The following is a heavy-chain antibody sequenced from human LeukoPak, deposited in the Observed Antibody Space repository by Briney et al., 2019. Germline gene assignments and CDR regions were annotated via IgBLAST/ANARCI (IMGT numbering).Heavy chain of an antibody. J-gene: IGHJ3*02. CDR2: INHSGST. D-gene: IGHD5-24*01. CDR1: GGSFSGYY. Sequence: SETLSLTCAVYGGSFSGYYWSWIRQPPGKGLEWIGEINHSGSTNYNPSLKSRVTISVDTSKNQFSLKLSSVTAADTAVYYCAGRDGYKIPPDDAFDIWGQGTMVIVSS. V-gene: IGHV4-34*01. CDR3: AGRDGYKIPPDDAFDI.